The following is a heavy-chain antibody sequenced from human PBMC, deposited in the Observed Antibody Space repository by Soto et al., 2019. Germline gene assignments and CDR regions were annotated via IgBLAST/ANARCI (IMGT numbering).Heavy chain of an antibody. CDR3: AREWFRPVRGTGPIFDAFDC. Sequence: GVAVAVSCTASGYTFTTYGISWLRTAPGQVLEWMGWISAYNCNTNYAQKLQGRVTMTTDTSTSTAYMELRSLRSDDTAVYYCAREWFRPVRGTGPIFDAFDCWGQGTMVTVSS. V-gene: IGHV1-18*01. CDR1: GYTFTTYG. J-gene: IGHJ3*01. D-gene: IGHD3-10*01. CDR2: ISAYNCNT.